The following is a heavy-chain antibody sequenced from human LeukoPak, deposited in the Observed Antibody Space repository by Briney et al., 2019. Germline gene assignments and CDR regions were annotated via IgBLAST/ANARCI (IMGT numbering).Heavy chain of an antibody. J-gene: IGHJ4*02. D-gene: IGHD5-12*01. V-gene: IGHV1-69*13. CDR1: GYTFTSYG. Sequence: SVKVSCTASGYTFTSYGISWVRQPPGQGLEWMGGIIPIFGTANYAQKFQGRVTITSDESTSTAYKELSSLGSEDTAVYYCASIGVGYGLSFDYWGQGTMVTVSS. CDR3: ASIGVGYGLSFDY. CDR2: IIPIFGTA.